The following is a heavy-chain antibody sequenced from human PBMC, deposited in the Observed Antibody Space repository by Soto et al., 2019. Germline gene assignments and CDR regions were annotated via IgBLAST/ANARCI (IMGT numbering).Heavy chain of an antibody. Sequence: DVQLVESGGGLVQPGGSLKLSCAASGFTFSGSAIHWVRQASGKGLEWVARIRSKGNNYATAYAASVKGRFTISRDDSKKTAYLQLNSLKTEDTALYYCTRIFSDAFDIWGQGTMVTVSS. V-gene: IGHV3-73*02. CDR1: GFTFSGSA. CDR3: TRIFSDAFDI. CDR2: IRSKGNNYAT. J-gene: IGHJ3*02. D-gene: IGHD3-9*01.